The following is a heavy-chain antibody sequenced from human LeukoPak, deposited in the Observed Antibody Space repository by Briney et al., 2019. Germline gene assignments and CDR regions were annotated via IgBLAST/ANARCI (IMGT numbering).Heavy chain of an antibody. D-gene: IGHD2-15*01. CDR1: GYTFTSYG. V-gene: IGHV1-18*01. J-gene: IGHJ3*02. CDR3: ARDFVVMVVAARGDAFDI. CDR2: ISAYNGNT. Sequence: ASVKVSCKASGYTFTSYGISWVRQAPGQGLEWMGWISAYNGNTNYAQKLQGRVTMTTDTSTSTAYMELRSLRSDDTAVYYCARDFVVMVVAARGDAFDIWGQGTMVTVSS.